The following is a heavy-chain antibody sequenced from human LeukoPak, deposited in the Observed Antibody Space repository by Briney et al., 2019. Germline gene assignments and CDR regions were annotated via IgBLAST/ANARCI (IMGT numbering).Heavy chain of an antibody. CDR2: ISYDGSNK. J-gene: IGHJ5*02. V-gene: IGHV3-30*18. CDR1: GFTFSSYG. CDR3: AKSPEGPTISWFDP. D-gene: IGHD5-12*01. Sequence: GGSLGLSCAASGFTFSSYGMHWVRQAPGKGLEWVAVISYDGSNKYYADSVKGRFTISRDNSKNTLYLQMNSLRAEDTAVYYCAKSPEGPTISWFDPWGQGTLVTVSS.